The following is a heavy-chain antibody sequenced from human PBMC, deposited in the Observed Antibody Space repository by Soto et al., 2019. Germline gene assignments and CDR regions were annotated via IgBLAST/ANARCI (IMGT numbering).Heavy chain of an antibody. D-gene: IGHD3-3*01. CDR1: GFSLTTSGVG. V-gene: IGHV2-5*02. Sequence: GPAHVKPRQTLALTCTFSGFSLTTSGVGVGWIRQSPGRAPEWLALIYWDDDKRYSPSLKSRLTITKDASKNQVVLTMADLDPADTATYYCAHRVLRTVFGLVTTTAIYFDFWGQGTPVAVSS. CDR3: AHRVLRTVFGLVTTTAIYFDF. CDR2: IYWDDDK. J-gene: IGHJ4*02.